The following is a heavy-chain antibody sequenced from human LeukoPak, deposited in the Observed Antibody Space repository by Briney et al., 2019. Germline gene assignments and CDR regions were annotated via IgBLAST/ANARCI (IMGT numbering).Heavy chain of an antibody. V-gene: IGHV1-69*05. CDR1: GGTFSSYA. J-gene: IGHJ4*02. Sequence: ASVKVSCKASGGTFSSYAISWVRQAPGQGLEWMGGIIPIFGTANYAQKFQGRVTMTRNTSISTAYMELSSLRSEDTAVYYCARDPRIVGATSFDYWGQGTLVTVSS. CDR3: ARDPRIVGATSFDY. D-gene: IGHD1-26*01. CDR2: IIPIFGTA.